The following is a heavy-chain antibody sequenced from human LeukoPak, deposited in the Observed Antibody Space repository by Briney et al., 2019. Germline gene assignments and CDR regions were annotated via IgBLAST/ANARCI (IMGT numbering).Heavy chain of an antibody. CDR3: AKGVGYHYDTRFPT. D-gene: IGHD3-22*01. J-gene: IGHJ4*02. V-gene: IGHV3-23*01. CDR1: GFTFSSYA. Sequence: PGGSLRLSCAASGFTFSSYAMSWVRQAPGKGLEWVSDITGSGGSIYYADSVKSRFTISRDNSKNTLYLQMNSLRAEDTAVYYCAKGVGYHYDTRFPTWGQGTLVTVSS. CDR2: ITGSGGSI.